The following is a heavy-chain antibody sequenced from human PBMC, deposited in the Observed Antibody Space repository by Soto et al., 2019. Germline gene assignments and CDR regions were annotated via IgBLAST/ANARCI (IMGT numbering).Heavy chain of an antibody. Sequence: PSETLSLTCTVSGGSISSYYWSWVRQPPGKGLEWIGYIYYTGSTYYNPSLKSRVTMSMDTSRNQLLLQLNSVTAADTVVYYCARESAGSHRNNWFAPWGQGTLVTVSS. D-gene: IGHD3-10*01. CDR3: ARESAGSHRNNWFAP. CDR1: GGSISSYY. V-gene: IGHV4-59*01. J-gene: IGHJ5*02. CDR2: IYYTGST.